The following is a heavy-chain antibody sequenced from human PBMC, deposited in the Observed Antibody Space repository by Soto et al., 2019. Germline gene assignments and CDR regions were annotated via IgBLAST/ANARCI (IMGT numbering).Heavy chain of an antibody. D-gene: IGHD6-6*01. CDR1: GYTFTGYY. J-gene: IGHJ4*02. CDR3: AREGIAARPGDY. Sequence: ASVKVSCKASGYTFTGYYMHWVRQAPGQGLEWMGWINPNSGGTNYAQKFQGRVTMTRDTSISTAYMELSRLRSDDTAVYCCAREGIAARPGDYWGQGTLVTVSS. V-gene: IGHV1-2*02. CDR2: INPNSGGT.